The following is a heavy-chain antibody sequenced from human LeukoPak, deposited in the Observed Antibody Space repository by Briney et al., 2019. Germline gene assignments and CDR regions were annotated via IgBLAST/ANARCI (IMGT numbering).Heavy chain of an antibody. D-gene: IGHD3-3*01. CDR2: IWYDGSNK. CDR1: GFTFSSYG. Sequence: PGGSLRLSCAASGFTFSSYGMHWVRQAPGKGLEWVAVIWYDGSNKYYADSVKGRFTISRDNSKNTLYLQMNSLRAEDTAVYYCARAPRGDFWGYFDYWGQGTLVTVSS. V-gene: IGHV3-33*01. CDR3: ARAPRGDFWGYFDY. J-gene: IGHJ4*02.